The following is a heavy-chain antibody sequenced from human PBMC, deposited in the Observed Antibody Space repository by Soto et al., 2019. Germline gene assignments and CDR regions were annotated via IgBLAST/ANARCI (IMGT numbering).Heavy chain of an antibody. CDR2: IDPSDSYT. CDR3: AGNIVATIGAVGDYYYGMDV. CDR1: GYSFTRYW. J-gene: IGHJ6*02. Sequence: GESLKISCKVSGYSFTRYWISWVRQMPGKGLEWMGRIDPSDSYTNYSPSFQGHVTISADTSKNQFSLKLSSVTAADTAVYYCAGNIVATIGAVGDYYYGMDVWGQGTTVTVSS. V-gene: IGHV5-10-1*01. D-gene: IGHD5-12*01.